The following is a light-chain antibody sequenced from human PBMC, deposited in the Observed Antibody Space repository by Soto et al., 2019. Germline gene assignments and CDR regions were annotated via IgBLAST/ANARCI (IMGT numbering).Light chain of an antibody. Sequence: GDRVTITWWASRYIRSDLSWYQQRPGQAPKVLIYTASSLQSGVPSRFSGSGSGTDFTLTISSLQPEDCATYYCLQDYNYPWTFGQGTKVDI. CDR3: LQDYNYPWT. CDR2: TAS. CDR1: RYIRSD. J-gene: IGKJ1*01. V-gene: IGKV1-6*01.